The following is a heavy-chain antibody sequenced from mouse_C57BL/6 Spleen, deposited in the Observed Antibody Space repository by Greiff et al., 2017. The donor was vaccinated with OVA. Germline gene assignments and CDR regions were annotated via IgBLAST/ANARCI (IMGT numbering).Heavy chain of an antibody. Sequence: DVMLVESGGGLVKPGGSLKLSCAASGFTFSDYGMHWVRQAPEKGLEWVAYISSGSSTIYYADTVKGRFTISRDNAKNTLFLQMTSLRSEDTAMYYCARGIYYYGSSYFDYWGQGTTLTVSS. V-gene: IGHV5-17*01. D-gene: IGHD1-1*01. J-gene: IGHJ2*01. CDR2: ISSGSSTI. CDR1: GFTFSDYG. CDR3: ARGIYYYGSSYFDY.